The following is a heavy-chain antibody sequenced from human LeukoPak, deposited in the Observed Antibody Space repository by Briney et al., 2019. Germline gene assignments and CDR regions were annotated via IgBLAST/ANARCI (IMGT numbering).Heavy chain of an antibody. D-gene: IGHD3-10*01. CDR1: GGFISSSSYY. V-gene: IGHV4-39*01. CDR3: ARHPMSPYGLVMDV. Sequence: SETLSLTCTVSGGFISSSSYYWGWIRQPPGKGLEWIGSIYYSGSTYYNPSLKSRVTISVDTSKNQFSLKLSSVTAADTAVYYCARHPMSPYGLVMDVWGKGTTVTVSS. J-gene: IGHJ6*03. CDR2: IYYSGST.